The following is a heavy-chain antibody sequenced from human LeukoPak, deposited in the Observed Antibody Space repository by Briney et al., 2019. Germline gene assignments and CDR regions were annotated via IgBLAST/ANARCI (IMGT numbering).Heavy chain of an antibody. CDR2: VNPNDGAR. V-gene: IGHV1-46*01. CDR3: ARGLYYFERSTYDDFDY. CDR1: GYPFSTYW. J-gene: IGHJ4*02. D-gene: IGHD3-22*01. Sequence: ASVKVSCKASGYPFSTYWLHWVRQAPGQGLEWMGFVNPNDGARIYAQKFQGRITMTRDTSTNTVFMELSSLRSEDTAVYYCARGLYYFERSTYDDFDYWGQGTLVTVSS.